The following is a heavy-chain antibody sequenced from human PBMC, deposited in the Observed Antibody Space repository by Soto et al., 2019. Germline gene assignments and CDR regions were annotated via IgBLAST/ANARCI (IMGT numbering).Heavy chain of an antibody. CDR1: GEYFIGYY. CDR2: INHRGST. J-gene: IGHJ5*02. V-gene: IGHV4-34*02. D-gene: IGHD5-12*01. CDR3: ARTDLVTTNWFDP. Sequence: QVHLQQWGAGLLTPSETLSLTCAVYGEYFIGYYWTWIRQPPGKGLEWIGEINHRGSTNYNPSLKSRVTISIDTSKNQFSLKLTSVTAADTSVYYCARTDLVTTNWFDPWGQGTLVTVSS.